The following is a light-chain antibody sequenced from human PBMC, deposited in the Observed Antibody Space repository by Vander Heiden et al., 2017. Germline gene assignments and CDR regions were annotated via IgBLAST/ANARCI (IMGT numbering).Light chain of an antibody. CDR2: AAS. J-gene: IGKJ1*01. CDR1: QTLLHF. V-gene: IGKV1-39*01. Sequence: DIQMTQSPPSLPASVGHRVTVTCLANQTLLHFVNWYQQKAGEAPKLLIYAASSLQDGVPSRFSGSGSGTDFSLTISRLQPEDVATYYCQQSDSSPWTFGHGTKVEIK. CDR3: QQSDSSPWT.